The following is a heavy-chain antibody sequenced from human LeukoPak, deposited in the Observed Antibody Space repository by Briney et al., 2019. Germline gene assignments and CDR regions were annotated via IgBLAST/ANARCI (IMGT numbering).Heavy chain of an antibody. Sequence: PSETLSLTCTVSSGSISSYNWSWIRQPPGKGLEWIGYIHYSGSTNYNPSLKSRVSISVETSKNQFSLKLSSVTAADTAVYYCARELLWFGGFVTWGQGTLVTVSS. J-gene: IGHJ4*02. CDR3: ARELLWFGGFVT. D-gene: IGHD3-10*01. CDR1: SGSISSYN. CDR2: IHYSGST. V-gene: IGHV4-59*01.